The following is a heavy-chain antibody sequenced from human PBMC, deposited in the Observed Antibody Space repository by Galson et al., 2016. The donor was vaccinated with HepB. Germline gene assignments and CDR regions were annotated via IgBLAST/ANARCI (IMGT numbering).Heavy chain of an antibody. Sequence: SLRLSCATSGFTFSRYTMHWVRQAPGKGLEWVSVIWYDGSNKYYADSVKGRFTISRDNSRNTLFLQMNRLRAEDTGLYYRAREDPRIAAAILDSWGQGTLVTVSS. CDR3: AREDPRIAAAILDS. D-gene: IGHD6-25*01. CDR2: IWYDGSNK. V-gene: IGHV3-33*01. J-gene: IGHJ4*02. CDR1: GFTFSRYT.